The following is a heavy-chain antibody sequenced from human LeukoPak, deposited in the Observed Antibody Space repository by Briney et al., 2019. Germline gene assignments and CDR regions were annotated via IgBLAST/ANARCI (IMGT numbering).Heavy chain of an antibody. CDR1: GFTFENYW. CDR3: ARNPDSSAFDY. Sequence: GGSLRLSCAASGFTFENYWMSWVRQAPGKGPEWVANIKQDGSVEHYLDSVKGRFTISRDNAKNSMYLQMDSLRAEDTAIYYCARNPDSSAFDYWGQGALVTVSS. D-gene: IGHD2-15*01. J-gene: IGHJ4*02. V-gene: IGHV3-7*01. CDR2: IKQDGSVE.